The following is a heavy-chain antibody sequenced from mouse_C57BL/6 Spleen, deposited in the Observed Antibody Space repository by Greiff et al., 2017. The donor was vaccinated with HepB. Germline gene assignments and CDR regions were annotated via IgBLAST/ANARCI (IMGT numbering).Heavy chain of an antibody. D-gene: IGHD2-1*01. J-gene: IGHJ2*01. V-gene: IGHV1-52*01. CDR2: IDPSDSET. CDR3: ARERLGGNYSYFDY. Sequence: QVQLKQPGAELVRPGSSVKLSCKASGYTFTSYWMHWVKQRPIQGLEWIGNIDPSDSETHYNQKFKDKATLTVDKSSSTAYMQLSSLTSEDSAVYYCARERLGGNYSYFDYWGQGTTLTVSS. CDR1: GYTFTSYW.